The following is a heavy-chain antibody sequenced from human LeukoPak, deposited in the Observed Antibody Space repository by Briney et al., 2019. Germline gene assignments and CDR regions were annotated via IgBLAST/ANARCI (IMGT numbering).Heavy chain of an antibody. V-gene: IGHV3-30*02. CDR3: ATLDSSTWNYFDY. Sequence: PGGSLRLSCAASGFTFSSYGMHWVRQAPGKGLEWVAFIRYDGSNEYYADSVKGRFTISRDNSKNNLYLQMNSLRAEDTAVYYCATLDSSTWNYFDYGGQGTLVTVSS. D-gene: IGHD6-13*01. CDR1: GFTFSSYG. CDR2: IRYDGSNE. J-gene: IGHJ4*02.